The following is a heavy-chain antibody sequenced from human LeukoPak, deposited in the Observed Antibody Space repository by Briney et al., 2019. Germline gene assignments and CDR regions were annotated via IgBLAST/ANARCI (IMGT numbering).Heavy chain of an antibody. V-gene: IGHV3-23*01. Sequence: GGSLRLSCAASGFTFSSYDMHWVRQAPGKGLEWVSAISGSGGSTDYADSVKGRFTISRDNSKSTLYLQMNSLRVEDTAVYYCAKDRMLGYCSGGSCYSDWDYWGQGTLVTVSS. J-gene: IGHJ4*02. CDR2: ISGSGGST. CDR1: GFTFSSYD. CDR3: AKDRMLGYCSGGSCYSDWDY. D-gene: IGHD2-15*01.